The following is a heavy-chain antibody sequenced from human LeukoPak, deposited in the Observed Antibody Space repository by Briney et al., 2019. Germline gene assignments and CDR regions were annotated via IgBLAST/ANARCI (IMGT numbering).Heavy chain of an antibody. CDR1: GFTVSSNY. CDR3: ARGALDDILTGYPSVFDY. V-gene: IGHV3-66*01. J-gene: IGHJ4*02. CDR2: IYSGGST. Sequence: GGSLRLSCAASGFTVSSNYMSWVRQAPGKGLEWVSVIYSGGSTYYADSVKGRFTISRDNSKNTLYLQMNSLRAEDTAVYYCARGALDDILTGYPSVFDYWGQGTLVTVSS. D-gene: IGHD3-9*01.